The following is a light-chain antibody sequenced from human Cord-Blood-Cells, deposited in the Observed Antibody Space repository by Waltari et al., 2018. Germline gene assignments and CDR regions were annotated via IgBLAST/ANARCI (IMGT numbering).Light chain of an antibody. CDR1: SSAVGSYNL. Sequence: QSALTQPASVSGSPGQSITLPCTRTSSAVGSYNLVSWYQQHPGKAPKLMIYEGSTRPSGVSNRFSGSKSGNTASLTISGLQAEDEADYYCCSYAGSSTFVYVFGTGTKVTVL. J-gene: IGLJ1*01. CDR3: CSYAGSSTFVYV. V-gene: IGLV2-23*03. CDR2: EGS.